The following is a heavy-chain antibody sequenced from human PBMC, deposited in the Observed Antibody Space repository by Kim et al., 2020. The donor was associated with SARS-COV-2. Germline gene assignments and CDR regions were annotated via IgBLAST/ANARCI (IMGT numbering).Heavy chain of an antibody. CDR3: ATLLGPTTDWYFDL. J-gene: IGHJ2*01. CDR2: ISGSGGST. CDR1: GFTFSSYA. Sequence: GGSLRLSCAASGFTFSSYAMSWVRQAPGKGLEWVSAISGSGGSTYYADSVKGRFTISRDNSKNTLYLQMNSLRAEDTAVYYCATLLGPTTDWYFDLWGRGTLVTVSS. D-gene: IGHD1-26*01. V-gene: IGHV3-23*01.